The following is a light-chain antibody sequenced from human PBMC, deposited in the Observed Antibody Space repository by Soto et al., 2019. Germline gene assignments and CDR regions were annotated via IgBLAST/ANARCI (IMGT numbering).Light chain of an antibody. CDR1: SSDGGSYNY. CDR2: EVS. J-gene: IGLJ1*01. CDR3: SSYTSSSTL. V-gene: IGLV2-14*01. Sequence: QSALTQPASVSGSPGQSITISCTGTSSDGGSYNYVSWYQQHPGKAPKLMIYEVSDRPSGISSRFSGSKSGNTASLTISGLQTEDEADYYCSSYTSSSTLFGTGTTVTVL.